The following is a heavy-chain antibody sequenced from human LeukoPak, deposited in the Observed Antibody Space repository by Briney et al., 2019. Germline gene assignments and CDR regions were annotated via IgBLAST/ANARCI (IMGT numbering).Heavy chain of an antibody. CDR3: ARLYYDILTGYFYLDS. D-gene: IGHD3-9*01. V-gene: IGHV4-59*08. J-gene: IGHJ5*01. CDR2: IYYIGNT. CDR1: GGSISTYY. Sequence: SETLSLTCTVSGGSISTYYWSWIWQPPGKGLEWIGYIYYIGNTNYNPSLKSRVTISVDTSKNQFSLKLSSVTAADTAVYCCARLYYDILTGYFYLDSWGQGTLVTVSS.